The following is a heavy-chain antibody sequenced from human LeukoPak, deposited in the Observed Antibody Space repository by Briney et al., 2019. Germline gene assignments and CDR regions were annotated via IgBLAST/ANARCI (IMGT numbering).Heavy chain of an antibody. D-gene: IGHD3-16*01. CDR1: GGSFSGYY. Sequence: SETLSLTCAVYGGSFSGYYCSWIRQPPGKGLEWIGEINHSGSTNYNPSLKSRVTISVDTSKNQFSLKLSSVTAADTAVYYCARTTTRGGLRYNYWGQGTLVTVSS. CDR3: ARTTTRGGLRYNY. CDR2: INHSGST. J-gene: IGHJ4*02. V-gene: IGHV4-34*01.